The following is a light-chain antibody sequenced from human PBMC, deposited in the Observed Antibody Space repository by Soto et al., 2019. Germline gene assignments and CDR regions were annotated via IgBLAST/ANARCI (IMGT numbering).Light chain of an antibody. CDR1: SNEVGIYNS. J-gene: IGLJ1*01. CDR3: SSYAGSNPYG. CDR2: EVT. Sequence: QSVLTQPPSAAGSPGQSVTISCTGTSNEVGIYNSVSWYQQHPGKAPKLMIYEVTKRPSGVPDRFSGSKSGNTASLTVSGLQAEDEADYYCSSYAGSNPYGFGTGTKVTVL. V-gene: IGLV2-8*01.